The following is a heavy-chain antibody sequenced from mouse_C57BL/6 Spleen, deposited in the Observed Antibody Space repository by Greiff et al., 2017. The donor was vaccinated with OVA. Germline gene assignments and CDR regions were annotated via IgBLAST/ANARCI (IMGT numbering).Heavy chain of an antibody. Sequence: QVQLQQPGAELVKPGASVKLSCKASGYTFTSYWMQWVKQRPGQGLEWIGEIDPSDSYTTYNQKFKGKATLTVDTSSSTAYMQLSSLTSEDSAVYYCASYYSNLAWFAYWGQGTLVTVSA. CDR1: GYTFTSYW. V-gene: IGHV1-50*01. CDR3: ASYYSNLAWFAY. D-gene: IGHD2-5*01. CDR2: IDPSDSYT. J-gene: IGHJ3*01.